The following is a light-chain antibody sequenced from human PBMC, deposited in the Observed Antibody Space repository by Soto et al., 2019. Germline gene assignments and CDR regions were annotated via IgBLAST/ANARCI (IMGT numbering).Light chain of an antibody. Sequence: QSALTQPASVSGSPGQSITISCTGTSSYVGGYDSVSWYHQHPGKAPKLMIYDVNNRPSGVSDRFSGSKSGNTASLTISGLQAEDEADYDCSSYTSSPTRVVFGGGTKLTVL. J-gene: IGLJ2*01. CDR1: SSYVGGYDS. V-gene: IGLV2-14*03. CDR2: DVN. CDR3: SSYTSSPTRVV.